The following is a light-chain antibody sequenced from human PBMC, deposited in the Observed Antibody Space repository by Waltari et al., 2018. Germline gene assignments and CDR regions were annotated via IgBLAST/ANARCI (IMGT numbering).Light chain of an antibody. CDR1: SSNIGAGYD. CDR3: QSYDSSLSGVV. Sequence: QSVLTQPPSVSAAPGQRVTISCTGSSSNIGAGYDVQWNQHLPGAAPELIIYANTSRPSGVPYRISASKSGTSASLAITGLQAADEAVYYCQSYDSSLSGVVFGGGTKLTVL. J-gene: IGLJ2*01. CDR2: ANT. V-gene: IGLV1-40*01.